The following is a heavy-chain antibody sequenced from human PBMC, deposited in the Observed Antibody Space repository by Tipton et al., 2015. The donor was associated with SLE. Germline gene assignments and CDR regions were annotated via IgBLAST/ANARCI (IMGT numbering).Heavy chain of an antibody. D-gene: IGHD7-27*01. J-gene: IGHJ6*02. CDR3: AREGNWGSVVGV. CDR2: INHSGST. V-gene: IGHV4-38-2*02. CDR1: GYSISSGYY. Sequence: TLSLTCAVSGYSISSGYYWSWIRQPPGKGLEWIGEINHSGSTNYNPSLKSRVTISVDRSKNQFSLRLRSVTAADTAVYYCAREGNWGSVVGVWGQGTTVTVSS.